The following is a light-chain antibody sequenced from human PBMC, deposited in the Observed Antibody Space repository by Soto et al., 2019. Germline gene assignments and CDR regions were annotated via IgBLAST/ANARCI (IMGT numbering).Light chain of an antibody. CDR3: QQSYSSPPWT. CDR1: QTISTF. CDR2: RAS. Sequence: DIQMTLSPSSLSASSGDRVTISCRAGQTISTFLDWYQQKPGTAPRLLIYRASSVNSGVPPRFSGSGSGRDFTLTISSLRPEEIATYFCQQSYSSPPWTFGQGTKVDI. J-gene: IGKJ1*01. V-gene: IGKV1-39*01.